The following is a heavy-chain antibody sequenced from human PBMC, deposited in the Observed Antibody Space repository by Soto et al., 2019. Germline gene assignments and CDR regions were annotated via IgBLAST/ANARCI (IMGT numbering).Heavy chain of an antibody. CDR3: ARASLRLLDY. CDR2: IYHSGST. D-gene: IGHD4-17*01. CDR1: GGSISSGGYS. J-gene: IGHJ4*02. Sequence: PSETLSLTCAVSGGSISSGGYSWSWIRQPPGKGLEWIGYIYHSGSTYYNPSLKSRVTISVDRSKNQVSLKLSSVTAADAAVYYWARASLRLLDYWGQGTLVTVSA. V-gene: IGHV4-30-2*01.